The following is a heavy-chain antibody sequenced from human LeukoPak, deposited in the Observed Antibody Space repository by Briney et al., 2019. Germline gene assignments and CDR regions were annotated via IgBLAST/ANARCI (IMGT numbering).Heavy chain of an antibody. J-gene: IGHJ4*02. CDR2: ISSSSRYI. Sequence: GGSLRLSCAAAGFTFSSYSMNWDRQAAGKGLEWVSSISSSSRYIYYADSVKGRFTISRDNAKNSLYLQMNSLRAEDTAVYYCARDQSPDSSGYPLDYWGQGTLVTVSS. D-gene: IGHD3-22*01. V-gene: IGHV3-21*01. CDR1: GFTFSSYS. CDR3: ARDQSPDSSGYPLDY.